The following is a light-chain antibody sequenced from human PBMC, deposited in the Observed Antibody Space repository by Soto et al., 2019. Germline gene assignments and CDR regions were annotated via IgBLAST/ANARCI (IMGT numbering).Light chain of an antibody. CDR3: SSHGGSNNFYV. Sequence: QSALTQPPSASGSPGQSVTISCTGTSSDVGAYNYVSWYQQHPGKATKLMIHEVSKRPSGVPDRFSASKSGNTASLTVSGLQAEDEADYYCSSHGGSNNFYVFGTGTKLTVL. V-gene: IGLV2-8*01. J-gene: IGLJ1*01. CDR2: EVS. CDR1: SSDVGAYNY.